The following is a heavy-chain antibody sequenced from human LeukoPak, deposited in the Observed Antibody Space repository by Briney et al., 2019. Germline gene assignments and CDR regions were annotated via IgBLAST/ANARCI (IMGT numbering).Heavy chain of an antibody. J-gene: IGHJ5*01. D-gene: IGHD2-21*01. V-gene: IGHV3-23*01. CDR1: GFTFTNYA. CDR2: ISATGGGA. CDR3: AKQNCGGDCLGWFDS. Sequence: GGSLRLSCAASGFTFTNYAMSWVRQAAGKGLEWVSLISATGGGAYYADFVKGRFTISRDNSKNTLYLQINRLRAEDTAIYYCAKQNCGGDCLGWFDSWGQGTLVTVSS.